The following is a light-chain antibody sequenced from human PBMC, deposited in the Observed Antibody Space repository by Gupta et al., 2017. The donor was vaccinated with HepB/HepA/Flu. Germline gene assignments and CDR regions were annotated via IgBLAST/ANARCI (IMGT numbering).Light chain of an antibody. CDR2: GAS. CDR3: QQYNNYPRT. J-gene: IGKJ1*01. Sequence: DPQLTQSPSSVSASVGGRVIITCRASQDIKHHFVWFHQKPGKAPKSLIYGASTLKSGVPSRFSGSASGAEFTLTISNLQPDDLGSYYCQQYNNYPRTFGQGTRVQI. CDR1: QDIKHH. V-gene: IGKV1-16*01.